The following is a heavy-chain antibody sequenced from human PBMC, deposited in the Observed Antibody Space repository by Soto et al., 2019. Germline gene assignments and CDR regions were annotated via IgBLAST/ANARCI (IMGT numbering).Heavy chain of an antibody. CDR3: ATGGIYYAT. CDR1: GYAFRHNY. J-gene: IGHJ5*02. Sequence: GSLRLSCTVSGYAFRHNYLTWIRQAPGKGLEWLSYINTGGSPAYYADSVKGRFTISTDIAKKSQYPQMDSLRADDTGVYYCATGGIYYATWAKGTLVPVS. D-gene: IGHD1-26*01. V-gene: IGHV3-11*01. CDR2: INTGGSPA.